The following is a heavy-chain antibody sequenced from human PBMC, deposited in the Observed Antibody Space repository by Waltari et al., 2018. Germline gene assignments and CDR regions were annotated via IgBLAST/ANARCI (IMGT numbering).Heavy chain of an antibody. CDR2: TWSDGSVE. Sequence: QVQLVDSGGGVVQPGKSLRLSCVASGCSRSNYGMHWVRQTPGRGLDWVALTWSDGSVEYYADSVRGRFTVSRDNSKNILYLDMDSLRVDDTATYYCAKDAFGNTYLDYWGQGTLVTVSS. V-gene: IGHV3-33*03. J-gene: IGHJ4*02. CDR1: GCSRSNYG. D-gene: IGHD3-10*01. CDR3: AKDAFGNTYLDY.